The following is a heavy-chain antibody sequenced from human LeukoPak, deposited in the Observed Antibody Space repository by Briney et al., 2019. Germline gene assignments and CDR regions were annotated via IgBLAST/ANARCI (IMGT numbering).Heavy chain of an antibody. D-gene: IGHD6-13*01. CDR1: GYSFTSYW. Sequence: GESLKISCKGSGYSFTSYWIGWVRQMPGKGLEWMGIIYPGDSDTRYSPSFQGQVTISADKSISTAYLQWSSLEASDTAMYYCARLSMAAVFPQYNWFDPWGQGTLVTVSS. CDR3: ARLSMAAVFPQYNWFDP. V-gene: IGHV5-51*01. CDR2: IYPGDSDT. J-gene: IGHJ5*02.